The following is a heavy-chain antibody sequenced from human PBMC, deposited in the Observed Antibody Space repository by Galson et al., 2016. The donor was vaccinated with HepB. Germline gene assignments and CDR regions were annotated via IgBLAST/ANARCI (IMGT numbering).Heavy chain of an antibody. V-gene: IGHV3-33*01. J-gene: IGHJ6*02. CDR1: GFTFSSYG. Sequence: SLRLSCAASGFTFSSYGMHWVRQAPGKGLEWVAVIWYDGSNKYYVDSVKGRFTISRDNSKNTVFLQMNSLRGEDTAVYYCARDPGFRNGMDVWGQGTTVTVS. CDR2: IWYDGSNK. CDR3: ARDPGFRNGMDV.